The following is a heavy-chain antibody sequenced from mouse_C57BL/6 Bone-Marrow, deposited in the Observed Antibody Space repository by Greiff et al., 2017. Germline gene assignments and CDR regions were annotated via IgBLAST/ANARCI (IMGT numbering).Heavy chain of an antibody. CDR3: ASYYYCSSG. D-gene: IGHD1-1*01. V-gene: IGHV5-6*02. CDR1: GFTFSSYG. J-gene: IGHJ3*01. CDR2: ICSGGSYT. Sequence: DVMLVESGGDLVKPGGSLKLSCAASGFTFSSYGMSWVRQTPDKRLEWVATICSGGSYTYYTDSVKGRFTISRDNAKITLYLQMSSLKSEDTAMYYCASYYYCSSGWGQGTLVTGSA.